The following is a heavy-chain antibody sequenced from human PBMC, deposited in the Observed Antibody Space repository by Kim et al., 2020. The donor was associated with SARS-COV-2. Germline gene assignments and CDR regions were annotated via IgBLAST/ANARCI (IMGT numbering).Heavy chain of an antibody. CDR3: ARDKGQYNGYDYQIGAFDY. Sequence: GGSLRLSCAASGFTFSSNAIHWVRQAPGKGLEWVSVVSYDGNTKYYADSVKGRFTISRDNSKNTLYLQMKSPGVEDTAVYYWARDKGQYNGYDYQIGAFDYWGQGTLVTDSS. V-gene: IGHV3-30*04. J-gene: IGHJ4*02. D-gene: IGHD5-12*01. CDR2: VSYDGNTK. CDR1: GFTFSSNA.